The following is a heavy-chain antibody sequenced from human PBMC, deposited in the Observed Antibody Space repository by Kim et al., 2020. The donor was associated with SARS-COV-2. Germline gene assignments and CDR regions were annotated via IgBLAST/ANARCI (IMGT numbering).Heavy chain of an antibody. Sequence: ASVKVSCKASGYTFTSYYMHWVRQAPGQGLEWMGIINPSGGSTSYAQKFQGRVTMTRDTSTSTVYMELSSLRSEDTAVYYCARSVSSGWSVPHEFDYWGQGTLVTVSS. V-gene: IGHV1-46*01. CDR1: GYTFTSYY. CDR2: INPSGGST. J-gene: IGHJ4*02. CDR3: ARSVSSGWSVPHEFDY. D-gene: IGHD6-19*01.